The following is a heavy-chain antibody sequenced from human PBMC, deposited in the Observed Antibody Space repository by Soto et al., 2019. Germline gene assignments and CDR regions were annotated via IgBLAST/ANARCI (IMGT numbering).Heavy chain of an antibody. CDR2: IWYDGSNK. J-gene: IGHJ4*02. CDR3: AREGRGSGWYVDY. Sequence: QVQLVESGGGVVQPGRSLRLSCAASGFTFSSYGMHWVRQAPGKGLEWVAVIWYDGSNKYYADSVKGRFTISRDNSKNTLDLQMNSLRAEDTAVYYCAREGRGSGWYVDYWGQGTLVTVSS. D-gene: IGHD6-19*01. V-gene: IGHV3-33*01. CDR1: GFTFSSYG.